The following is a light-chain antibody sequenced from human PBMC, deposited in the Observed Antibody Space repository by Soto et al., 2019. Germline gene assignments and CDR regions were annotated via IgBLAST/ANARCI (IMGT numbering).Light chain of an antibody. V-gene: IGKV3-20*01. J-gene: IGKJ1*01. CDR1: QSVSSSY. CDR2: GAS. Sequence: ESVLTQSPATLSLSQGERATLSCRASQSVSSSYLAWYQQKPGQAPRLLIYGASSRATGIPDRFSGSGSGTDFTLTISRLEPEDFAVYYCQQYGSSLLTFGQGTKVDIK. CDR3: QQYGSSLLT.